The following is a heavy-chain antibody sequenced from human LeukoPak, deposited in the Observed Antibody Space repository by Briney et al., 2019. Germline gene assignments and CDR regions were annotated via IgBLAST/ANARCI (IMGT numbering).Heavy chain of an antibody. CDR3: AKGPLSGYLDY. CDR2: IYYSGST. CDR1: GGSISSGGYY. J-gene: IGHJ4*02. V-gene: IGHV4-61*08. D-gene: IGHD2-15*01. Sequence: SQTLSLTCTVSGGSISSGGYYWSWIRQPPGKGLEWIGYIYYSGSTNYNPSLKSRVTISVDTSKNQFSLKLSSVTTADTAVYYCAKGPLSGYLDYWGQGTLVTVSS.